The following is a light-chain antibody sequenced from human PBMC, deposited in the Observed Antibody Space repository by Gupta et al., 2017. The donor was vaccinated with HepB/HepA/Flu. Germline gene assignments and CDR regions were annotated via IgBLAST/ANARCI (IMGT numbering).Light chain of an antibody. CDR1: QSISTY. Sequence: DIQMTQSPSSLSASVGDRVTITCRASQSISTYLNWYQQKPGKAPKLLIYAASSLQSGVPSRFSGSGSGTDFTRSISSLKPEDFATYYCQQGHSAPRTFGQGTKVVIK. CDR3: QQGHSAPRT. CDR2: AAS. J-gene: IGKJ1*01. V-gene: IGKV1-39*01.